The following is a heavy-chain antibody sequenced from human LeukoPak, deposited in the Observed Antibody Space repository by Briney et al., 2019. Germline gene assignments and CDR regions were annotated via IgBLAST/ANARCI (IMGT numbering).Heavy chain of an antibody. Sequence: SETLSLTCTVSGGSISSYCWSWIRQPPGKGLEWIGYIYYSGSTNYNPSLKSRVTISVDTSKNQFSLKLSSVTAADTAVYYCVNVGLIEVTGTAHWGQGTLVTVSS. CDR2: IYYSGST. D-gene: IGHD6-19*01. CDR1: GGSISSYC. CDR3: VNVGLIEVTGTAH. J-gene: IGHJ4*02. V-gene: IGHV4-59*01.